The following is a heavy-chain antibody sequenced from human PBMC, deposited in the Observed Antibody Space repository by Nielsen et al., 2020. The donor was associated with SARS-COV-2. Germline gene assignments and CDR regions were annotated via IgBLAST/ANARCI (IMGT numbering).Heavy chain of an antibody. V-gene: IGHV4-34*01. D-gene: IGHD5-24*01. CDR3: ARGGWLQFCDP. CDR2: INHSGST. J-gene: IGHJ5*02. CDR1: VGSLSGSY. Sequence: SETLSLTCAVYVGSLSGSYWSWIRQPPGKGLEWIGEINHSGSTNYNPSLKSRVTISVDTSKNQFSLKLSSVTAADTAVYYCARGGWLQFCDPWGQGTLVTVSS.